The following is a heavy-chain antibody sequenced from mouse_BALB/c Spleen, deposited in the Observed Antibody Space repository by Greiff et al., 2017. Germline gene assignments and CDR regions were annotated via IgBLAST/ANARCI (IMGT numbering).Heavy chain of an antibody. CDR2: ISYSGST. Sequence: EVKLMESGPGLVKPSQSLSLTCTVTGYSITSDYAWNWIRQFPGNKLEWMGYISYSGSTSYNPSLKSRISITRDTSKNQFFLQLNSVTTEDTATYYCARRFITTASFDYWGQGTTLTVSA. D-gene: IGHD1-2*01. V-gene: IGHV3-2*02. CDR3: ARRFITTASFDY. J-gene: IGHJ2*01. CDR1: GYSITSDYA.